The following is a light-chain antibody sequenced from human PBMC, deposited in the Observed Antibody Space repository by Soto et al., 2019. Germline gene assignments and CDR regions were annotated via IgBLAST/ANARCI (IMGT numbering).Light chain of an antibody. CDR3: QQYGT. V-gene: IGKV3-20*01. Sequence: IVLTQAPATLALSPGERCPLSCRASQSISSGYLAWYQQKTGQAPRLLIYGASRRATGIPDMFSGSESGSDFTLTISRLEHEDFAVYYWQQYGTFGQGTKVDTK. CDR1: QSISSGY. CDR2: GAS. J-gene: IGKJ1*01.